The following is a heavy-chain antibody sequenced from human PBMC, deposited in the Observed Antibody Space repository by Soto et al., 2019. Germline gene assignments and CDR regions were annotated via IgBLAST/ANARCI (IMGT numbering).Heavy chain of an antibody. J-gene: IGHJ4*02. Sequence: QVQLVQSGAEVKKPGSSVKVSCKASGGTFSSFGFNWVRQAPGQGLEWMGGIIPLFGTANYAEKFQGRVTISADEGTSTASMELIGLRSDDTAIYYCARDRSMDGYNSRSFDYWGQGTLVPVS. CDR3: ARDRSMDGYNSRSFDY. CDR1: GGTFSSFG. D-gene: IGHD5-12*01. CDR2: IIPLFGTA. V-gene: IGHV1-69*01.